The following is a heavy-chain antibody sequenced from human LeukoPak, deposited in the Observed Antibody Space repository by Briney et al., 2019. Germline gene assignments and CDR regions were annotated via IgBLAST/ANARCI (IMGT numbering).Heavy chain of an antibody. CDR3: ARGRNYYDIFDP. V-gene: IGHV1-69*04. CDR1: GGTFSSYA. J-gene: IGHJ5*02. D-gene: IGHD3-22*01. CDR2: IIPILGIA. Sequence: SVKVSCKASGGTFSSYAISWVRQAPGQGLDWMGRIIPILGIANYAQKFQGRVTITADKSTSTAYMELSSLRSEDTAVYYCARGRNYYDIFDPWGQGTLVTVSS.